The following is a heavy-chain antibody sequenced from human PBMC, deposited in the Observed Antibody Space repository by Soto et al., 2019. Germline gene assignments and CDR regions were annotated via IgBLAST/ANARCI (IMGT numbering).Heavy chain of an antibody. D-gene: IGHD3-3*01. CDR1: GYTFNTYG. CDR3: ARDPHEFWTSYCFDP. CDR2: ISAYDGKT. Sequence: ASEKVSCKTSGYTFNTYGINWVRQAPGQGLELMGWISAYDGKTTYAEKFQGRVTLTTDTSTSTAYMELRSLRSEDTAIYYCARDPHEFWTSYCFDPSGQETPVTVSS. V-gene: IGHV1-18*01. J-gene: IGHJ5*02.